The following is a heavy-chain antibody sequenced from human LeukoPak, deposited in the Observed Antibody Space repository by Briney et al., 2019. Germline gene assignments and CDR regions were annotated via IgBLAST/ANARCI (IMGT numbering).Heavy chain of an antibody. V-gene: IGHV3-7*01. CDR1: GFTFSNSW. CDR2: IKQDGRTK. Sequence: RGSLRLSCVASGFTFSNSWMAWVRQAPGKGLEWVANIKQDGRTKHYADSLRGRFTISRDNPKNSLYLQMNSLRGDDTAVYYCARDTVGSLDYWGQRILVTVPS. J-gene: IGHJ4*02. D-gene: IGHD1-26*01. CDR3: ARDTVGSLDY.